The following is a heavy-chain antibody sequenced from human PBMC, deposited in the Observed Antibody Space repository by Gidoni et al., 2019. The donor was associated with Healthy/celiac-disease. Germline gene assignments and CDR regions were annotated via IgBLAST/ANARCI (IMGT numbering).Heavy chain of an antibody. Sequence: EVQLVESGGGLVQPGRSLRLSCAASGFTFDDYAMHWVRQAPGKGLEWVSGISWNSGSIGYADSVKGRFTISRDNAKNSLYLQMNSLRAEDTALYYCAKSLSIPGGMDVWGQGTTVTVSS. CDR1: GFTFDDYA. CDR3: AKSLSIPGGMDV. J-gene: IGHJ6*02. V-gene: IGHV3-9*01. CDR2: ISWNSGSI.